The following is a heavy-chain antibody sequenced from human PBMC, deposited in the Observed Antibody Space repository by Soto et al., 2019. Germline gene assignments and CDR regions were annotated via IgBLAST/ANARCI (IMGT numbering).Heavy chain of an antibody. D-gene: IGHD6-6*01. Sequence: SETLSLTCTVSGGSVSSGSYYWSWIRQPPGKGLEWIGYIYYSGSTNYNPSLKSRVTISVDTSKNQFSLKLSSVTAADTAVYYCARTGIAARRFWFDYWGQGTLVTVSS. CDR2: IYYSGST. V-gene: IGHV4-61*01. J-gene: IGHJ4*02. CDR3: ARTGIAARRFWFDY. CDR1: GGSVSSGSYY.